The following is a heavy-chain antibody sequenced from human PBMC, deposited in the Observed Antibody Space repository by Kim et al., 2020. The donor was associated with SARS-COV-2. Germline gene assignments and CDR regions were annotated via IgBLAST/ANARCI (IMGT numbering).Heavy chain of an antibody. CDR1: GFIFTDYW. CDR2: INQGGTEK. J-gene: IGHJ5*02. CDR3: ARKAAPGMPHDS. D-gene: IGHD2-2*01. V-gene: IGHV3-7*01. Sequence: GGSLRLSCPVSGFIFTDYWMTWVRQDPGKGLEWVANINQGGTEKNYVDSVEGRFTISRDNAKNSLYLEMNRLRAEDTAVYYCARKAAPGMPHDSWGQGTLVTVSS.